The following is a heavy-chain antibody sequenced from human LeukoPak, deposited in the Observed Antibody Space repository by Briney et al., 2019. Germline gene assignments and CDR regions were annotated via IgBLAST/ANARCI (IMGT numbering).Heavy chain of an antibody. CDR1: GGSISSYY. D-gene: IGHD3-22*01. CDR3: ARVWYYYDSSGYLSGAFDI. CDR2: IYYSGST. Sequence: SETLSLTCTVSGGSISSYYWSWIRQPPGKGLEWIGYIYYSGSTYYNPSLKSRVTMSVDTSKNQFSLKLSSVTAADTAVYYCARVWYYYDSSGYLSGAFDIWGQGTMVTVSS. J-gene: IGHJ3*02. V-gene: IGHV4-59*12.